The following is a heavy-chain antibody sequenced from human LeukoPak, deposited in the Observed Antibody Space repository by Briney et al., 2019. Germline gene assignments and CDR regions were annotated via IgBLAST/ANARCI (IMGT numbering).Heavy chain of an antibody. J-gene: IGHJ4*02. Sequence: GGSLRLSCAASGFTFDDYAMHWVRQAPGKGLEWASGISWNSGSIGYADSVKGRFTISRDNAKNSLYLQMNSLRAEDTALYYCAKAGGYSSSSHFDYWGQGTLVTVSS. V-gene: IGHV3-9*01. D-gene: IGHD6-6*01. CDR3: AKAGGYSSSSHFDY. CDR2: ISWNSGSI. CDR1: GFTFDDYA.